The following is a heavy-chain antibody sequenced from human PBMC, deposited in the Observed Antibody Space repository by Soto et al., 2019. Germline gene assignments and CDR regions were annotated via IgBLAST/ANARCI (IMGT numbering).Heavy chain of an antibody. CDR1: GGSVNSDNFY. CDR2: VFQIGNT. D-gene: IGHD2-2*01. CDR3: SRHHIAVTPEFFDS. V-gene: IGHV4-61*01. Sequence: SETLSLTCTVSGGSVNSDNFYWSWIRQPTGKGLEWIGYVFQIGNTNYSPSLKSRVTMSIDTYRNQFSLRLSSVTAADTAVYFFSRHHIAVTPEFFDSCGRGNMVTVSS. J-gene: IGHJ4*02.